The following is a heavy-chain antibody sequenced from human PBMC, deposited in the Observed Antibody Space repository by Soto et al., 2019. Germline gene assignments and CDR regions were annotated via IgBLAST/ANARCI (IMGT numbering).Heavy chain of an antibody. J-gene: IGHJ4*02. CDR2: VKDGGHT. CDR1: GGSLSGYY. D-gene: IGHD5-12*01. V-gene: IGHV4-34*01. Sequence: QVQLQQWGAGLLKPSETLSLNCAVTGGSLSGYYWSWIRQPPGKGLAWIGEVKDGGHTNYSPSLRGRVTISPDTSNNQFSLRLTSVTAADTGVYYCARGQEGVVATHWDQGSLVTVSS. CDR3: ARGQEGVVATH.